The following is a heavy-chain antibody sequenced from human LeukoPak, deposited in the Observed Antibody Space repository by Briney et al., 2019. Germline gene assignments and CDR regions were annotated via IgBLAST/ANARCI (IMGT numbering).Heavy chain of an antibody. CDR3: VGGSSGYYYMDV. J-gene: IGHJ6*03. CDR1: GGSISSSSYY. CDR2: IYYSGST. Sequence: SETLSLTCTVSGGSISSSSYYWGWIRQPPGKGLEWIGSIYYSGSTYYNPSLKSRVTISVDTSKNQFSLKLSSVTAADTAVYYCVGGSSGYYYMDVWGKGTTVTISS. D-gene: IGHD3-22*01. V-gene: IGHV4-39*01.